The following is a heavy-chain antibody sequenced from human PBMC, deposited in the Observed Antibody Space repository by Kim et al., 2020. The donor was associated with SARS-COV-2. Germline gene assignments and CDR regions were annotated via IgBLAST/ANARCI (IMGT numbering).Heavy chain of an antibody. CDR3: ARHGYGFDTLVDY. J-gene: IGHJ4*02. Sequence: YSNPAVKSGVTISVDTSKNQFARDLSSVTAADTAVYYGARHGYGFDTLVDYWGQGTLVTVSS. V-gene: IGHV4-39*01. D-gene: IGHD5-12*01.